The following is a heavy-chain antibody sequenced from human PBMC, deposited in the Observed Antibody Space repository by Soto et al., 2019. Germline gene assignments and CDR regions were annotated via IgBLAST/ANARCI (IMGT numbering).Heavy chain of an antibody. CDR3: AGDLPGYYRAFDL. CDR2: ISYSGSA. CDR1: GASISRGAYY. V-gene: IGHV4-31*03. D-gene: IGHD2-21*01. Sequence: QVQLQESGPGLVKPSQTLSLTCTVSGASISRGAYYWSWIRQHPGKGLEWNGYISYSGSAYYNPSLRSRVTTSVDTSKNQFSLKLSSVTAADTAVYDCAGDLPGYYRAFDLWGQGTMVIVSS. J-gene: IGHJ3*01.